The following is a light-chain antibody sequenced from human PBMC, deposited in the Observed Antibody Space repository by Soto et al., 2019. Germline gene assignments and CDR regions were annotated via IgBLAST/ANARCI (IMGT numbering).Light chain of an antibody. CDR3: AAWDDSLSGVV. CDR2: RNN. J-gene: IGLJ2*01. Sequence: QPVLTQPPSASGTPGQRVTISCSGSSSNIGSNYVYWYQQLPGTAPKLLIYRNNQRPSGVPDRFSGSKSGTSASLAISGLRSEDEADYFCAAWDDSLSGVVFGGGTKQTVL. V-gene: IGLV1-47*01. CDR1: SSNIGSNY.